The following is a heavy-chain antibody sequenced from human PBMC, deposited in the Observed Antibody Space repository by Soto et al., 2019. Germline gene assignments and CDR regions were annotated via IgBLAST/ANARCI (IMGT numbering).Heavy chain of an antibody. CDR3: ARTKLSTIFGVVIIRRYFDY. CDR2: INHSGST. CDR1: GGPFSGYY. Sequence: SETLSLTCAVYGGPFSGYYWSWIRQPPGKGLEWIGEINHSGSTNYNPSLKSRVTISVDTSKNQFSLKLSSVTAADTAVYYCARTKLSTIFGVVIIRRYFDYWGQGTLVTVSS. J-gene: IGHJ4*02. D-gene: IGHD3-3*01. V-gene: IGHV4-34*01.